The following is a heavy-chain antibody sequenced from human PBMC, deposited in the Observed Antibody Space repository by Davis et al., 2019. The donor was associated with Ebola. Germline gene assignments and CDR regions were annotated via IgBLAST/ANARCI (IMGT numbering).Heavy chain of an antibody. V-gene: IGHV3-11*06. CDR3: VRVPGYLDV. CDR1: GFTFGDSY. CDR2: ISSSSSYT. J-gene: IGHJ6*03. D-gene: IGHD7-27*01. Sequence: GESLKISCAASGFTFGDSYMSWIRQAPGKGLEFISYISSSSSYTYYADSVKGRFTISRDNAQNSLYLQMNSLRAEYTAVYYCVRVPGYLDVWGKGTTVTVSS.